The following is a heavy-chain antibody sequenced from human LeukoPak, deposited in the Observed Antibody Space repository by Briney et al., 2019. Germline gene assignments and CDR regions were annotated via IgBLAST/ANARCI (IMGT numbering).Heavy chain of an antibody. CDR3: ARDGSTSPYYYYYYGMDV. V-gene: IGHV4-34*01. CDR1: GWSFSGYY. D-gene: IGHD2-2*01. J-gene: IGHJ6*02. CDR2: INHSGST. Sequence: SETLSLTCAVYGWSFSGYYWSWIRQPPGKGLEWIGEINHSGSTNYDPSLKSRVTISVDTSKNQFSLKLSSVIAADTAVYYCARDGSTSPYYYYYYGMDVWGQGTTVTVSS.